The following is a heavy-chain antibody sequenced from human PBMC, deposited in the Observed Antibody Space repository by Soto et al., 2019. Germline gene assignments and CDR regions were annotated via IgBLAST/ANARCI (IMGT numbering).Heavy chain of an antibody. CDR3: AKAIGLGGGSCFDY. D-gene: IGHD2-15*01. CDR2: ISGRGDNT. Sequence: EVQLLDSGGGLVQPGGSLRLSCAASGLTFGNYALSWVRQAPGRGLEWVAAISGRGDNTYYTDSVKGRFTISRDNSMNMLYLQMNSLRAEDTAVYYCAKAIGLGGGSCFDYWFDGPLVTVSS. J-gene: IGHJ4*01. V-gene: IGHV3-23*01. CDR1: GLTFGNYA.